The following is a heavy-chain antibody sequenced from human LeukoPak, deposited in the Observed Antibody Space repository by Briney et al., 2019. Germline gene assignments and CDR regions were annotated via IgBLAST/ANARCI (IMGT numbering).Heavy chain of an antibody. CDR1: GFSFSDYD. J-gene: IGHJ1*01. V-gene: IGHV3-21*01. Sequence: PGGALRLSCSASGFSFSDYDMNWVRQAPGKGLEWVSAISGRSSHVYYGESVKGRFTISRDNAKNSLYLQLDSLGVEDTAVYYCGRAFPPLRTSSAGDLWGQGTLVTVSS. CDR3: GRAFPPLRTSSAGDL. CDR2: ISGRSSHV. D-gene: IGHD3-16*01.